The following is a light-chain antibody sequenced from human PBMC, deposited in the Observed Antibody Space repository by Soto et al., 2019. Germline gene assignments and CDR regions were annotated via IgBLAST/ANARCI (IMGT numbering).Light chain of an antibody. J-gene: IGKJ1*01. CDR3: QQYGSAPRT. CDR1: QSVSSSY. Sequence: EIVLTQSPGTLSLSPGERATLSCRASQSVSSSYLAWYQQKPGQAPRLLIYGASSRATGIPDRFSGSGSGTDFTLSISSLEPEDSAVYYCQQYGSAPRTFGQGTKVDIK. CDR2: GAS. V-gene: IGKV3-20*01.